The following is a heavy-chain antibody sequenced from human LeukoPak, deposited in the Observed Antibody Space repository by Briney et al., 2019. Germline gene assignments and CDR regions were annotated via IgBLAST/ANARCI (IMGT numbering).Heavy chain of an antibody. CDR2: GYYSGST. CDR1: GGSIKSNY. Sequence: SETLSLTCTVSGGSIKSNYWSWIRQPPGKGLEWIGYGYYSGSTNYNPSLKSRVTISLDTSKSQFSLKLSSVTTADTAVYYCARSLVNGNWFDPWGQGTLVTVSS. V-gene: IGHV4-59*01. D-gene: IGHD3-9*01. CDR3: ARSLVNGNWFDP. J-gene: IGHJ5*02.